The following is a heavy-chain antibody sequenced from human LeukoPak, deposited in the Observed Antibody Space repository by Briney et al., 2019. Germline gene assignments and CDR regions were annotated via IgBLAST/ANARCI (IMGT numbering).Heavy chain of an antibody. D-gene: IGHD1-26*01. V-gene: IGHV3-21*01. J-gene: IGHJ6*03. CDR3: AKDGGSYDGAYYYYYMDV. CDR1: GFTFSSYA. CDR2: ISSGSNYI. Sequence: GGSLRLSCAASGFTFSSYAMNWVRQAPGEGLEWVSSISSGSNYIYYADSVKGRFTISRDNSKNTLYLQMNSLRAEDTAVYYCAKDGGSYDGAYYYYYMDVWGKGTTVTVSS.